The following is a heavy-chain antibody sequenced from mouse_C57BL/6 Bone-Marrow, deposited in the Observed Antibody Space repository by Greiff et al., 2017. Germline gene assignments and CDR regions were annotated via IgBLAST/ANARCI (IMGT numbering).Heavy chain of an antibody. J-gene: IGHJ3*01. Sequence: QVQLQQSGAVLARPGASVKLSCKTSGYTFTSYGISWVKQRTGQGLEWIGEIYPRSGNTCYNQKFKGKAKLTADKSSSAAYMELRSLTSTDSAVYFCARKGREFAYWGQGTLVTVSA. CDR3: ARKGREFAY. CDR2: IYPRSGNT. CDR1: GYTFTSYG. V-gene: IGHV1-81*01.